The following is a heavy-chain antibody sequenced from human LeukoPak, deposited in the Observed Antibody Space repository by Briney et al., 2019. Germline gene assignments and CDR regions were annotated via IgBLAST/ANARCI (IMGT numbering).Heavy chain of an antibody. J-gene: IGHJ3*02. CDR1: GYTFTGYY. CDR3: ARLYTVTNDAFDI. CDR2: INPNSGGT. V-gene: IGHV1-2*02. Sequence: ASVKVSCKASGYTFTGYYMHWVRQAPGQGLEWMGWINPNSGGTNYAQKFQGRVTMTRDTSISTAYMELSRLRSDDTAVYFCARLYTVTNDAFDIWGQGTMVTVSS. D-gene: IGHD4-17*01.